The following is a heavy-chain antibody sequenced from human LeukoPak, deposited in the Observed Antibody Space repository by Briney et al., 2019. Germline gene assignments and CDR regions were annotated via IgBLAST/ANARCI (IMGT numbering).Heavy chain of an antibody. J-gene: IGHJ6*03. V-gene: IGHV3-30-3*01. D-gene: IGHD5-24*01. CDR2: ISYDGSNK. CDR3: ARGLHPMGDDYYYMDV. Sequence: GGSLRLSCAASGFTFSSYAMHWVRQAPGKGLEWVAVISYDGSNKYYADSVKGRFTISRDNAKNSLYLQMNSLRAEDTAVYYCARGLHPMGDDYYYMDVWGKGTTVTVSS. CDR1: GFTFSSYA.